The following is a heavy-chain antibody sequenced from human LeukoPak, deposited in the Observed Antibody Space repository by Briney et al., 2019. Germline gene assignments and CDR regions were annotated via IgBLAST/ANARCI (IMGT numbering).Heavy chain of an antibody. V-gene: IGHV3-66*01. J-gene: IGHJ4*02. D-gene: IGHD6-19*01. CDR2: IYNGDNT. CDR3: ARAYRWLAFDN. Sequence: GGSLRLSCVASRFTVSNNHMNWVRQAPGKGLEWVSVIYNGDNTYYADSVRGRFTISKDNSKNTLYLQMNSLRPEDTAVYFCARAYRWLAFDNWGLGTLVTVSS. CDR1: RFTVSNNH.